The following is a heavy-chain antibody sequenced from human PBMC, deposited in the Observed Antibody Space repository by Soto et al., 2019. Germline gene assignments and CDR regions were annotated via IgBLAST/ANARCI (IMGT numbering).Heavy chain of an antibody. CDR3: ARELRYYGSGSYILNWFDP. V-gene: IGHV4-31*03. CDR1: GGSISSGGYY. Sequence: SETLSLTCTVSGGSISSGGYYWSWIRQHPGKGLEWIGYIYYSGSTYYNPSLKSRVTISVDTSKNQFSLKLSSVTAADTAVYYCARELRYYGSGSYILNWFDPWGQGTLVTVSS. J-gene: IGHJ5*02. CDR2: IYYSGST. D-gene: IGHD3-10*01.